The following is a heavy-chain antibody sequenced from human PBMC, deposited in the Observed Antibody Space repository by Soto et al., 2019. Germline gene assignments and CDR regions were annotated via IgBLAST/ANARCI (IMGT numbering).Heavy chain of an antibody. CDR1: GGSISSGGYY. Sequence: SETLSLTCTVSGGSISSGGYYWSWIRQHPGKGLEWIGYIYYSGSTYYNPSLKSRVTISVDTSKNQFSLKLSSVTAADTAVYYCARDSPPADCSSTSCYTIAFDIWGQGTMVTVSS. CDR2: IYYSGST. V-gene: IGHV4-31*03. CDR3: ARDSPPADCSSTSCYTIAFDI. D-gene: IGHD2-2*02. J-gene: IGHJ3*02.